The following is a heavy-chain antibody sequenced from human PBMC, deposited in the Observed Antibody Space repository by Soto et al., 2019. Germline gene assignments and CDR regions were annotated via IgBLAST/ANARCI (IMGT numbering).Heavy chain of an antibody. Sequence: QVQLVQSGAEVKKPGSSVKVSCKTSGGTFSSYAINWVRQSPGHGLEWLGGIIPIFGTANYAQKFHGRITITAHTSTNTAYMALRSLRSDATTVYHCASSPPPTVTMYSRFCDLWGSSTLVTVSS. J-gene: IGHJ2*01. D-gene: IGHD4-17*01. CDR2: IIPIFGTA. V-gene: IGHV1-69*14. CDR3: ASSPPPTVTMYSRFCDL. CDR1: GGTFSSYA.